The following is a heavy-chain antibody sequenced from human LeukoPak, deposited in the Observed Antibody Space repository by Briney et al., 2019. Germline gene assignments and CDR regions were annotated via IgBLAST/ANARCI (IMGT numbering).Heavy chain of an antibody. D-gene: IGHD6-6*01. Sequence: GGSLRLSCAASGFTFNNLGMHWVRQAPGEGLEWVALIWFDGSDKKYADSVKGRFTISRDNSKNTLFLQMNSLRVEDTAVYYCVRDNGPEQLALDLWGQGTLVTVSS. CDR1: GFTFNNLG. V-gene: IGHV3-33*01. CDR3: VRDNGPEQLALDL. CDR2: IWFDGSDK. J-gene: IGHJ5*02.